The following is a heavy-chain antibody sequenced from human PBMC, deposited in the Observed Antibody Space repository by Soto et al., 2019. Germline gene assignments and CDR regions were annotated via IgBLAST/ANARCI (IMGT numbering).Heavy chain of an antibody. D-gene: IGHD4-17*01. CDR3: ARWSGYADA. V-gene: IGHV3-23*01. CDR1: GFSFSTYS. J-gene: IGHJ4*02. Sequence: GGSLRLSCAASGFSFSTYSMAWVRQAAGKGPQWVSGLSGGGANTFYIDSVRGRFTISVDNSKNTVYLQMDSLRADDTAVYYCARWSGYADAWGQGTLVTVPS. CDR2: LSGGGANT.